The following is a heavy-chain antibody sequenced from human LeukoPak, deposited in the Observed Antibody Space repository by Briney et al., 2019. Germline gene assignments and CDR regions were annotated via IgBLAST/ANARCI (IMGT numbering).Heavy chain of an antibody. Sequence: SETLSLTCSVYGASITSGRYYWGWMRQAPGKGLEWIGTIHYSGTPTFYNPSLESRVSLFSDTSRNDFSPRLRSVTAADTAVYYCAAGGDDAKAGYWGQGTLVTVSS. CDR3: AAGGDDAKAGY. D-gene: IGHD3-16*01. CDR2: IHYSGTPT. V-gene: IGHV4-39*02. CDR1: GASITSGRYY. J-gene: IGHJ4*02.